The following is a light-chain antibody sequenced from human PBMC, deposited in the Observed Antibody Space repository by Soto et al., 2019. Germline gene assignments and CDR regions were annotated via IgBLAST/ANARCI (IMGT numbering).Light chain of an antibody. Sequence: QSALTQPRSVSGSPGQSVTISCTGTSSDVGGYNYVSWYQQHPGKVPKLMIYDVSKRPSGVPDRFSGSKSGNTASLTISGLQAEDEDDYYCCSYAGSYTLYVFGTGTKLTVL. CDR2: DVS. CDR1: SSDVGGYNY. V-gene: IGLV2-11*01. CDR3: CSYAGSYTLYV. J-gene: IGLJ1*01.